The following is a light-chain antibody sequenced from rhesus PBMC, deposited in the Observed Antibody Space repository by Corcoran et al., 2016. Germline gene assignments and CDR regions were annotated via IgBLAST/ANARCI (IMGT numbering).Light chain of an antibody. J-gene: IGKJ2*01. CDR3: QHNYGTPYS. CDR2: KAS. V-gene: IGKV1-74*01. CDR1: ENVNNY. Sequence: DIQMTQSPSSLSASVGDRVTITCRASENVNNYLNWYQQKPGKAPKLLIYKASTLKSGVPSRFSGSGSGTDYTFTISSLQSEDVATYYCQHNYGTPYSFGQGTKGEIK.